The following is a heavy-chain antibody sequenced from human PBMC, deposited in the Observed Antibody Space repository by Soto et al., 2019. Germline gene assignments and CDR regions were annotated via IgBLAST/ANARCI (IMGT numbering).Heavy chain of an antibody. V-gene: IGHV3-33*01. J-gene: IGHJ4*02. Sequence: GGSLRLSCATSGFVFGNFAMNWVRQAPGKGLEWVAVVWHDANKVDYADSVKGRFTVSRDNSKSTLYLQMNSLEAGDTALYYCATVLLGSGYAGDFWGQGTLVTVSS. CDR3: ATVLLGSGYAGDF. D-gene: IGHD5-12*01. CDR2: VWHDANKV. CDR1: GFVFGNFA.